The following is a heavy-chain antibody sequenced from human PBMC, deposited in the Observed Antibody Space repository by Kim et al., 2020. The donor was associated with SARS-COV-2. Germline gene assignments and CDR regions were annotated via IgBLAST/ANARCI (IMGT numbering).Heavy chain of an antibody. CDR3: ASGGMARFDY. D-gene: IGHD3-10*01. CDR2: ST. Sequence: STNYHPSLTSRVTTSVDKSKNRCSLKLSSVTAADTAVYYCASGGMARFDYWGQGTLVTVSS. V-gene: IGHV4-4*02. J-gene: IGHJ4*02.